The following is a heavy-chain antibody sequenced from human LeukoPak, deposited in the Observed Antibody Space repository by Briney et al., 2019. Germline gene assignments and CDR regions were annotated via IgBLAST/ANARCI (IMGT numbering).Heavy chain of an antibody. J-gene: IGHJ4*02. D-gene: IGHD3-22*01. CDR1: GFTFSDYY. CDR2: ISSSGSTI. V-gene: IGHV3-11*01. CDR3: ARDRYYYVSSGYFHFDY. Sequence: KPGGSLRLSCAASGFTFSDYYMSWIRQAPGKGLEWVSYISSSGSTIYYADSVKGRFTISRDNAKNSLYLQMNSLRAEDTAVYYCARDRYYYVSSGYFHFDYWGQGTLVTVSS.